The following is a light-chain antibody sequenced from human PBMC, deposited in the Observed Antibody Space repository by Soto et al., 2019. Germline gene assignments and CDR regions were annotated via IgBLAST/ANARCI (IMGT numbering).Light chain of an antibody. CDR1: QSVSSSY. CDR3: QQYNNWWT. CDR2: GAS. V-gene: IGKV3D-7*01. Sequence: PEERVTLSCRASQSVSSSYLTWYQQKPGQAPRLLIYGASTRATSIPARFSGSGSGTDFTLTISSLQPEDFAVYYCQQYNNWWTFGQGTKVDIK. J-gene: IGKJ1*01.